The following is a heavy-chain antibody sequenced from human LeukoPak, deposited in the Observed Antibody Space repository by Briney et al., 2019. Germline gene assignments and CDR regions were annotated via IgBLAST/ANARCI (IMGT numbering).Heavy chain of an antibody. D-gene: IGHD3-3*01. CDR3: ASYDFWSGYTNQFFDY. CDR2: ISGSGGST. CDR1: GFTFSSYA. V-gene: IGHV3-23*01. Sequence: PGGSLRLSCAASGFTFSSYAMSWVRQAPGKGLEWVSAISGSGGSTYYADSVKGRFTISRDNAKNSLYLQMNSLRDEDTAVYYCASYDFWSGYTNQFFDYWGQGTLVTVSS. J-gene: IGHJ4*02.